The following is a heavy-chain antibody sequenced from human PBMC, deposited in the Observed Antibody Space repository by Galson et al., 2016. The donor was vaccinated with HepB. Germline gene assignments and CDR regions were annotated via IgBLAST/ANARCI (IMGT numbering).Heavy chain of an antibody. CDR1: GYSFTSYW. CDR3: ARQTAAGTIGYYDYGMDV. Sequence: QSGAEVKKPGESLKISCKGSGYSFTSYWIGWVRQMPGKGLEWMGIIYPGDSDTRYSPSFQGQVTISADKSISTAYLQWSSLKASDTAMYYCARQTAAGTIGYYDYGMDVWGQGTTVTVSS. D-gene: IGHD6-13*01. CDR2: IYPGDSDT. V-gene: IGHV5-51*01. J-gene: IGHJ6*02.